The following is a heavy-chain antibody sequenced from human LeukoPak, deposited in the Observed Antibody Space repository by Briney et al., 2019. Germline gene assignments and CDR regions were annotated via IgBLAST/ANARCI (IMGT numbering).Heavy chain of an antibody. CDR1: GFTFSSYS. V-gene: IGHV3-21*01. J-gene: IGHJ5*02. CDR3: ARDAATGAVGLWGSGTPTGWFDP. Sequence: GGSLRLSCAASGFTFSSYSMNWVRQAPGKGLEWVSSITSTSIYIYYADSVKGRFTISRDNAKNSLYLQMNSLRAEDTAVYYCARDAATGAVGLWGSGTPTGWFDPWGQGTLVTVSS. CDR2: ITSTSIYI. D-gene: IGHD1-14*01.